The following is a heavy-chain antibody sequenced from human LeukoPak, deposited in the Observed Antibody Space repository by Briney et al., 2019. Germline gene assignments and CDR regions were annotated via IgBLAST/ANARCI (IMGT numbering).Heavy chain of an antibody. V-gene: IGHV3-72*01. CDR3: ARGDSSGWGLDY. CDR1: ELTFSDHY. D-gene: IGHD6-19*01. CDR2: SRSKTNRYTT. Sequence: PGGPLGPSCAASELTFSDHYLDWSRQAPGKGLEWVGRSRSKTNRYTTQYAASVKGRFTISRDDSKNSLYLQMNSLKTEDTAVYYCARGDSSGWGLDYWGLGTLVTVSS. J-gene: IGHJ4*02.